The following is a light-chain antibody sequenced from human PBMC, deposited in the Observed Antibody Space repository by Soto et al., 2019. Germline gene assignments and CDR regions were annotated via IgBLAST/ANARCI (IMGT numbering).Light chain of an antibody. V-gene: IGKV3-20*01. CDR3: QQYGNSPRFT. CDR1: QSVRSSY. CDR2: GTS. J-gene: IGKJ3*01. Sequence: EIVLTQSPGTLSLSPGERATLACRASQSVRSSYLAWYQQKPGQAPRLLLYGTSTRATGIPDRFSGSGSGTDFPLTISRLEPEDFAVYYCQQYGNSPRFTFGPGTKVDIK.